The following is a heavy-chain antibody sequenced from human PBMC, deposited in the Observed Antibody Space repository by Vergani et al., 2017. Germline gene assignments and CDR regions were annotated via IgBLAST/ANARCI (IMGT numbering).Heavy chain of an antibody. D-gene: IGHD3-9*01. V-gene: IGHV1-46*03. Sequence: QVQVVQSGAEVKKSGASVKVSCKTSGYTFSNYYMHWVRQAPGQGLEWMGIINPSGGHTNYAQKFQGRVTMTRDTSTSTVYMELSSLRSEDTAIYYCARGDYCILTGSRYWGQGTLVTVSA. CDR3: ARGDYCILTGSRY. CDR1: GYTFSNYY. CDR2: INPSGGHT. J-gene: IGHJ4*02.